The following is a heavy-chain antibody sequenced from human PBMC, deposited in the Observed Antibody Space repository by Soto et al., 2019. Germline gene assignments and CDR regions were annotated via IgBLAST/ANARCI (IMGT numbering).Heavy chain of an antibody. CDR3: ASRSYSADIVVVPAARGPLDSGYDRGGFGY. J-gene: IGHJ4*02. Sequence: PSETLSLTCAVYGGSFSGYYWSWVRQPPGKGLEWIGEINHSGSTNYNPSLKSRVTISVDTSKNQFSLKLSSVTAADTAVYYCASRSYSADIVVVPAARGPLDSGYDRGGFGYWGQGTLVTVSS. CDR1: GGSFSGYY. D-gene: IGHD2-2*01. CDR2: INHSGST. V-gene: IGHV4-34*01.